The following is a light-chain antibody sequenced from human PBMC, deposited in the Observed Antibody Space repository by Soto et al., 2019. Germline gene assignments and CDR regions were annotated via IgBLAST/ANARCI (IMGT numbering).Light chain of an antibody. Sequence: SYELTQPPSVSVSPGQTASITCSGDKLGDKYVYWYQQRPGQSPVVVIYQDNKRPSGIPERFSGSNSGNTATLTISGTQAVDEADYYCQVWASISDVFGTGTKLTVL. J-gene: IGLJ1*01. V-gene: IGLV3-1*01. CDR3: QVWASISDV. CDR1: KLGDKY. CDR2: QDN.